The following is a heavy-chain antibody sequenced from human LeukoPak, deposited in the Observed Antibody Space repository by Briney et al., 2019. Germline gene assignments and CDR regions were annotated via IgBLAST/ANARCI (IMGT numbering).Heavy chain of an antibody. Sequence: ASVKVSCKASGYTFTSYYIHWVRRAPGQGLEGMGIINPSGGSTNYAQKLQGRVTMTRDTSTSTVYIELSSLRSEDTAVYYCARGAYYYGSMVDYSGQGTLVTVSS. J-gene: IGHJ4*02. CDR2: INPSGGST. V-gene: IGHV1-46*01. CDR3: ARGAYYYGSMVDY. D-gene: IGHD3-10*01. CDR1: GYTFTSYY.